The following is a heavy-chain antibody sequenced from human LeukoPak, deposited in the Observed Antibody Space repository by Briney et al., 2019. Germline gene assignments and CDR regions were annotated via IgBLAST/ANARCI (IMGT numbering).Heavy chain of an antibody. CDR3: AREGNSPFDY. CDR2: IYSGGST. V-gene: IGHV3-66*01. Sequence: GGSLRLSCAASGFTVSSDYMSWVRQAPGKGLEWVSVIYSGGSTYYADSVKGRFTISRDNSKNTLHLQMNSLRAEDTAVYYCAREGNSPFDYWGQGTLVTVSS. CDR1: GFTVSSDY. J-gene: IGHJ4*02. D-gene: IGHD5-18*01.